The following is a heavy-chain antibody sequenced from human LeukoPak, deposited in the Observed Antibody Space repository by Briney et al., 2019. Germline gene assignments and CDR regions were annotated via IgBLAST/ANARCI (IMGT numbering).Heavy chain of an antibody. CDR2: INPSGGST. Sequence: ASVKVSCKASGYTFTSYYMHWVRQAPGQGLEWMGIINPSGGSTSYAQKFQGRVTMTRDTSTSTVYMELSSLRSEDTAVYYCARPHIRTITMVRDYYHYYGMDVWGQGTTVTVSS. D-gene: IGHD3-10*01. CDR1: GYTFTSYY. V-gene: IGHV1-46*01. CDR3: ARPHIRTITMVRDYYHYYGMDV. J-gene: IGHJ6*02.